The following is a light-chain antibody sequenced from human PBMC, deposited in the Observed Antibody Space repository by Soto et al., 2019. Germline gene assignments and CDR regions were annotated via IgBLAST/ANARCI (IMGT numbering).Light chain of an antibody. CDR1: QSVTTN. CDR2: GAS. CDR3: LQDYNYPRT. J-gene: IGKJ1*01. V-gene: IGKV3-15*01. Sequence: EIVMTQSPAILSVSPGERATLSCRPSQSVTTNLAWYQQKPGQAPRLLIYGASTRATGIPARFSGSGSGTDFTLTISSLQPEDFATYYCLQDYNYPRTFGQGTKVDIK.